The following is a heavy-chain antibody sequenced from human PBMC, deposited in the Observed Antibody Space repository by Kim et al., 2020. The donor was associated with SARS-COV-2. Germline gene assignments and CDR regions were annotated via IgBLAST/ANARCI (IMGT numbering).Heavy chain of an antibody. CDR1: GGSISSSSYY. CDR3: ASTITMVRGVGGFDP. CDR2: IYYSGST. V-gene: IGHV4-39*01. J-gene: IGHJ5*02. D-gene: IGHD3-10*01. Sequence: SETLSLTCTVSGGSISSSSYYWGWIRQPPGKGLEWIGSIYYSGSTYYNPSLKSRVTISVDTSKNQFSLKLSSVTAADTAVYYCASTITMVRGVGGFDPWGQGTLVTVSS.